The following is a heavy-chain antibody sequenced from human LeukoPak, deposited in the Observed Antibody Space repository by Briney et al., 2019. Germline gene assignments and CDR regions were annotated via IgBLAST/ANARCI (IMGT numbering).Heavy chain of an antibody. CDR2: IIPILGIA. V-gene: IGHV1-69*02. CDR3: APESSGWYGSGY. Sequence: EASVKVSCKASGGSFSGYTISWVRQAPGQGLEWMGRIIPILGIANYAQKFQGRVTITADKSTSTAYMELSSLRSEDTAVYYCAPESSGWYGSGYWGQGTLVTVSS. D-gene: IGHD6-19*01. CDR1: GGSFSGYT. J-gene: IGHJ4*02.